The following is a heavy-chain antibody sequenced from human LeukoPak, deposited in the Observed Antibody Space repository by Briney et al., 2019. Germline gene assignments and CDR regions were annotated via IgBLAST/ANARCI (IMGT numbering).Heavy chain of an antibody. CDR3: ARGRYYDSSGHADGFDI. CDR2: ITSSSSYI. Sequence: GGSLRLSCAASGFTFSSYSINWARQAPGKGREGVSSITSSSSYIYYADSVKGLFTISRDTAKHSMYLQMNRLSAEDTAVSYCARGRYYDSSGHADGFDIWGQGTMVTVSS. J-gene: IGHJ3*02. V-gene: IGHV3-21*01. CDR1: GFTFSSYS. D-gene: IGHD3-22*01.